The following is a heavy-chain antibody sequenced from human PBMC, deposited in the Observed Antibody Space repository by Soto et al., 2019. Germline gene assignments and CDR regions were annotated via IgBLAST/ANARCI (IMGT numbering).Heavy chain of an antibody. V-gene: IGHV4-34*01. D-gene: IGHD6-6*01. CDR3: ARTSRFDS. CDR1: GGSFSSYY. J-gene: IGHJ4*02. CDR2: INHSGST. Sequence: QVQLQQWGAGLLKPSETLSLTCAVYGGSFSSYYWSWIRQPPGKGLEWIGEINHSGSTNYNPSLKSRVTISVDTSKRQFSLKLSSVTAADTAMYYCARTSRFDSWGQGTLVTVSS.